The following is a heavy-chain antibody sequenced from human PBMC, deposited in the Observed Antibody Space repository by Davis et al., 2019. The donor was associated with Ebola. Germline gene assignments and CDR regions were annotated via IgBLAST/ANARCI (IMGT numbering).Heavy chain of an antibody. V-gene: IGHV5-51*01. CDR1: GYSFTSYW. CDR2: IYPGDSDT. CDR3: ARLLEMATITAPDYYYYYGMDV. J-gene: IGHJ6*02. D-gene: IGHD5-24*01. Sequence: GESLKISCQGSGYSFTSYWIGWVRQMPGKGLEWMGIIYPGDSDTRYSPSFQGQVTISADKSISTAYLQWSSLKASDTAMYYCARLLEMATITAPDYYYYYGMDVWGQGTTVTVSS.